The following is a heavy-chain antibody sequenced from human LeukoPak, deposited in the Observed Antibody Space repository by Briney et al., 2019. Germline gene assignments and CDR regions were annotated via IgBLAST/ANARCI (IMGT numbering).Heavy chain of an antibody. Sequence: SETLSLTCTVSGGSISSYYWSWIRQPPGKGLEWIGYIYYSGSTNYSPSLKSRVTISVDTSKNRSSLKLSSVTAADTAVYYCARGSGWYYYWGQGTLVTVSS. CDR2: IYYSGST. J-gene: IGHJ4*02. V-gene: IGHV4-59*01. D-gene: IGHD6-19*01. CDR1: GGSISSYY. CDR3: ARGSGWYYY.